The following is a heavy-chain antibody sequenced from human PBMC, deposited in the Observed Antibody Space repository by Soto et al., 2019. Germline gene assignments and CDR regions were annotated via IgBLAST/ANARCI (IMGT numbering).Heavy chain of an antibody. V-gene: IGHV1-8*01. Sequence: QVQLVQSGAELKKPGASVKVSCKASGYTFTSYDINWVRQATGQGLEWLGWMNPNSGNTGDAQTFQGRATMTRNTXIGTAYMELSSLRAEDTAVYYCAGAIAVASTGFDYWGQGTLVTVSS. CDR1: GYTFTSYD. J-gene: IGHJ4*02. D-gene: IGHD6-19*01. CDR3: AGAIAVASTGFDY. CDR2: MNPNSGNT.